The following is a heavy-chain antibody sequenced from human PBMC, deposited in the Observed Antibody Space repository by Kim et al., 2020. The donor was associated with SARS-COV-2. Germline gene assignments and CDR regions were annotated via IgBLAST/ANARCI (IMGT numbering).Heavy chain of an antibody. CDR3: AKDLAIAAAGTRPPSYYYYDYGMDV. D-gene: IGHD6-13*01. J-gene: IGHJ6*02. CDR2: ISYDGSNK. Sequence: GGSLRLSCAASGFTFSSYGMHWVRQAPGKGLEWVAVISYDGSNKYYADSVKGRFTISRDNSKNTLYVQMNSLRAEDTAVYYCAKDLAIAAAGTRPPSYYYYDYGMDVWGQGTTVTVSS. CDR1: GFTFSSYG. V-gene: IGHV3-30*18.